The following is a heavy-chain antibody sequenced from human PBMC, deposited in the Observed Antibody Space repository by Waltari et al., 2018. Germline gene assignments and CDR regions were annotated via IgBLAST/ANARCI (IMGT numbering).Heavy chain of an antibody. CDR1: GYTFTGNY. V-gene: IGHV1-2*02. Sequence: QVQLVPSGAEVTKPGASVKVSCKASGYTFTGNYMHWVRQAPGQGLEWMGWINPNSGGTNYAQKFQGRVTMTRDTSISTAYMELSRLRSDDTAVYYCAREEPGVAGFDYWGQGTLVTVSS. D-gene: IGHD6-19*01. CDR2: INPNSGGT. CDR3: AREEPGVAGFDY. J-gene: IGHJ4*02.